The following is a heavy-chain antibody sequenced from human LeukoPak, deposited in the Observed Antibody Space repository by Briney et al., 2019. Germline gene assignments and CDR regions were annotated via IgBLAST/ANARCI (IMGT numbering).Heavy chain of an antibody. Sequence: SETLSLTCTVSGGSISSYYWSWIRQPPGKGLEWIGYIYYSGSTNYNPSPKSRVTISVDTSKNQFSLKLSPVTAADTAVYYCARDNGQRLKNNWFDPWGQGTLVTVSS. CDR2: IYYSGST. J-gene: IGHJ5*02. D-gene: IGHD6-25*01. CDR1: GGSISSYY. V-gene: IGHV4-59*01. CDR3: ARDNGQRLKNNWFDP.